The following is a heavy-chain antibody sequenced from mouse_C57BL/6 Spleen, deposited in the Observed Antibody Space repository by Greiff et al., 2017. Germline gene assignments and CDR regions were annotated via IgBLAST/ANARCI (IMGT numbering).Heavy chain of an antibody. CDR1: GYSFTDYY. J-gene: IGHJ2*01. CDR2: IYPDCGTT. CDR3: ARGELECYFDY. Sequence: VQLQQSGPELVKPGASVKISCKASGYSFTDYYINWVKQSPGKSLEWIGVIYPDCGTTSYNAKFKCKATLTAEQSSSTAFLQLISLTSEDSAVYYCARGELECYFDYWGQGTTLTVSS. D-gene: IGHD1-3*01. V-gene: IGHV1-39*01.